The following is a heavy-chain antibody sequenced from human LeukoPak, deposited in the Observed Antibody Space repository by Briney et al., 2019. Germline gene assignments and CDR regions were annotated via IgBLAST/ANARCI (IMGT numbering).Heavy chain of an antibody. CDR2: IYYSGST. Sequence: SETLSLTCTVSGGSISSYYWSWIRQPPGKGLEWIGYIYYSGSTNYNPSLKSRVTISVDTSKNQSSLKLSSVTAADTAVYYCARFKHGGYFDYWGQGTLVTVSS. D-gene: IGHD3-10*01. CDR3: ARFKHGGYFDY. V-gene: IGHV4-59*08. CDR1: GGSISSYY. J-gene: IGHJ4*02.